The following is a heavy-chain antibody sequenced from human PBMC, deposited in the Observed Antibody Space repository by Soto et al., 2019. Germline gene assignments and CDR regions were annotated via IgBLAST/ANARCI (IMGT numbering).Heavy chain of an antibody. J-gene: IGHJ5*02. D-gene: IGHD4-17*01. CDR1: GYTFTSYG. V-gene: IGHV1-18*04. CDR2: ISAYNGNT. CDR3: ARVKGFVTTVTTGYQGWFDP. Sequence: GASVKVSCKASGYTFTSYGISWVRQAPGQGLEWMGWISAYNGNTNYAQKLQGRVTMTTDTSTSTAYMELRSLRSDDTAVYYCARVKGFVTTVTTGYQGWFDPWGQGTLVTVSS.